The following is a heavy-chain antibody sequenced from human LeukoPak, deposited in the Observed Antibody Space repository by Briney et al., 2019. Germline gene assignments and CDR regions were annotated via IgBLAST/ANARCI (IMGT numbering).Heavy chain of an antibody. J-gene: IGHJ5*02. Sequence: GGSLRLSCAASGFTFSSYWMHWVRQAPGKGLVWVSRVNSDGNNTSYADSVKGRFSISRDNSKNTLYLQMNNLRAEDTAVYYCAKGVMSSGYYKYNWFDPWGQGTLVTVSS. CDR3: AKGVMSSGYYKYNWFDP. CDR2: VNSDGNNT. V-gene: IGHV3-74*01. D-gene: IGHD3-22*01. CDR1: GFTFSSYW.